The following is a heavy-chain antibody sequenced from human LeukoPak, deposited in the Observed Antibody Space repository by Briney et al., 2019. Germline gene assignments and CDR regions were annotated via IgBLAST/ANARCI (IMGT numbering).Heavy chain of an antibody. D-gene: IGHD5-18*01. Sequence: GGSLRLSCAASGFTFSSYSMNWVRQAPGKGLEWVSHTSSGSGTIYYADSVKGRFAISRDNVKNSLYLQMNSLTAEDTAVYYCARARRGYGPDIFDIWGQGTMVSVSA. CDR1: GFTFSSYS. V-gene: IGHV3-48*01. CDR2: TSSGSGTI. J-gene: IGHJ3*02. CDR3: ARARRGYGPDIFDI.